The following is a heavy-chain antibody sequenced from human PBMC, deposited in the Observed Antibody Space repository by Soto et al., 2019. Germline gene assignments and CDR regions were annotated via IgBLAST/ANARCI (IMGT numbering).Heavy chain of an antibody. CDR3: AKLSCTSSTCYFPGWSHP. J-gene: IGHJ5*02. D-gene: IGHD2-2*01. V-gene: IGHV4-31*03. CDR2: VYYSGSS. Sequence: SETLSLTCTVSGDSISGGASFWSWIRQPPGKGLEWIANVYYSGSSYYNPSLKSRLTISVDTTKNQFSLQLKSMTAADTAVYYCAKLSCTSSTCYFPGWSHPWGQATMVTV. CDR1: GDSISGGASF.